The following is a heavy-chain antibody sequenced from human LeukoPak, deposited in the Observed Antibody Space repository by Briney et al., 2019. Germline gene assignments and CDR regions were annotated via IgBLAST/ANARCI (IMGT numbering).Heavy chain of an antibody. CDR3: ARSTTVTTRDDDAFDI. CDR1: GDSVSNNRAA. CDR2: TYYRSKWNN. V-gene: IGHV6-1*01. Sequence: SQTLSLTCAISGDSVSNNRAAWHWIRQSPSRGLEWLGRTYYRSKWNNDYAVSVQSRIIINADTSKNQFSLQLNSVTPEDTAVYYCARSTTVTTRDDDAFDIWGQGTMVTVSS. D-gene: IGHD4-17*01. J-gene: IGHJ3*02.